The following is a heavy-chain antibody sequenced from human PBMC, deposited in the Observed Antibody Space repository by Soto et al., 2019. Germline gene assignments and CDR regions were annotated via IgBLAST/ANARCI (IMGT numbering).Heavy chain of an antibody. CDR2: ITSTSSTK. CDR1: GFTFSSHT. Sequence: PGGSLRLSCAASGFTFSSHTMNWVRQSPGKGLEWISYITSTSSTKNYADSVKGRFTISRDNANNSLYLQMNSLRDEDTAVYYCERRINLVRGHYYYYAMDVWVPGTTVTVSS. V-gene: IGHV3-48*02. J-gene: IGHJ6*02. CDR3: ERRINLVRGHYYYYAMDV. D-gene: IGHD3-10*01.